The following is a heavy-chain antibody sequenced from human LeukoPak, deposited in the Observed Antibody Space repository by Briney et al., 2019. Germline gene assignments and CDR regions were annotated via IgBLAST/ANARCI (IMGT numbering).Heavy chain of an antibody. CDR3: ARQANWGFYDY. Sequence: QSGGSLRLSCAASGFTFSSYWMHWVRHAPGKGLVWVSRINSDGSSTSYADSVKGRFTISRDNAKNTLYLQMNSLRAEDTAVYYCARQANWGFYDYWGQGTLVTVSS. D-gene: IGHD7-27*01. J-gene: IGHJ4*02. CDR2: INSDGSST. V-gene: IGHV3-74*01. CDR1: GFTFSSYW.